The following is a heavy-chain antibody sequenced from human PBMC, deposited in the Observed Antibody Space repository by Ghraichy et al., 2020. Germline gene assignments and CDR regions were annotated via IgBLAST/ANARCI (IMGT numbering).Heavy chain of an antibody. D-gene: IGHD2-15*01. Sequence: SVKVSCKASGGTFSSYAISWVRQAPGQGLEWMGGIIPIFGTANYAQKFQGRVTITADESTSTAYMELSSLRSEDTAVYYCARGIVVVVAATHYGMDVWGQGTTVTVSS. CDR2: IIPIFGTA. V-gene: IGHV1-69*13. CDR1: GGTFSSYA. CDR3: ARGIVVVVAATHYGMDV. J-gene: IGHJ6*02.